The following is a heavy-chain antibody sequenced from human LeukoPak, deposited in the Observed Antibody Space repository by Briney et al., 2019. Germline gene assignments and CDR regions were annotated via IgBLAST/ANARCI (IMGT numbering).Heavy chain of an antibody. CDR1: GYSFTSYC. CDR2: ICPGDSDT. V-gene: IGHV5-51*01. J-gene: IGHJ5*02. D-gene: IGHD3-3*01. CDR3: ARNPRLEWGFDP. Sequence: PGESLKISCKGSGYSFTSYCIGWVRQMPGKGLEWMVVICPGDSDTRYSPSFQGQVTISADKSISTAYLQWSSLKASDSARYYCARNPRLEWGFDPWGQGTLVTVSS.